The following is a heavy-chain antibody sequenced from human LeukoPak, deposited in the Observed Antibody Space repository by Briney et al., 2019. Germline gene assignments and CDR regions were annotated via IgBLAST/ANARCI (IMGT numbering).Heavy chain of an antibody. CDR3: ASSSYSSSSS. Sequence: GGSLRLSCAASGFTFSSYWMIWVRQAPGKGLEWVANINQDASEIYYMGSVEGRFTISRDNAKNSLFLQMNSVRAEDTAVYYCASSSYSSSSSWGQGTLVTVSS. CDR1: GFTFSSYW. V-gene: IGHV3-7*01. D-gene: IGHD6-6*01. CDR2: INQDASEI. J-gene: IGHJ5*02.